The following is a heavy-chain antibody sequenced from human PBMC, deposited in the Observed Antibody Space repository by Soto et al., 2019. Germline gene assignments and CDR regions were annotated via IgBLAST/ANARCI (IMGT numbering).Heavy chain of an antibody. CDR2: VIPIFGIP. CDR1: GGTISRYR. V-gene: IGHV1-69*15. CDR3: AREDRDRETGLVPAAIDGMDV. Sequence: QVQLVQSGAEVXXPGSSVKVSCKASGGTISRYRITWVRQAPGHGLEWIGRVIPIFGIPTYAQKFQGRVTITADESTSTAYMELSSLRSDDTAVYYCAREDRDRETGLVPAAIDGMDVWGQGTTVTVSS. D-gene: IGHD2-2*01. J-gene: IGHJ6*02.